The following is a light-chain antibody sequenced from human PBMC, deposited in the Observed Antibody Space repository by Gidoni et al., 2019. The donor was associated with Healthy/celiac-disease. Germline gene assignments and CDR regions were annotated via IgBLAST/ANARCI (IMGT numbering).Light chain of an antibody. CDR3: QQSYSTPLS. J-gene: IGKJ4*01. Sequence: DIQMTQSPSSLSASVGDRVTITCRASQSINRYLNWYQQKPGKAPKLLIYGASSLQSGVPSRFSGSGSGTDFTLTISSLQPEDFAAHYCQQSYSTPLSFGGGTKVEIK. V-gene: IGKV1-39*01. CDR1: QSINRY. CDR2: GAS.